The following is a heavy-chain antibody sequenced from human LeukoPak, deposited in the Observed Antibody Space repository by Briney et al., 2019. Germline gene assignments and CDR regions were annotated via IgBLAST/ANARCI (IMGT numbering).Heavy chain of an antibody. CDR2: IDWDDDK. D-gene: IGHD6-13*01. Sequence: SGPALVKPTQTLTLTCTFSGFSLSTSGMCVSWIRQPPGKALEWLARIDWDDDKYYSTSLKTRLTISKDTSKNQVVLTMTNMDPVDTATYYCARIRSSSSWFGYWGQGTLVTVSS. CDR3: ARIRSSSSWFGY. V-gene: IGHV2-70*11. CDR1: GFSLSTSGMC. J-gene: IGHJ4*02.